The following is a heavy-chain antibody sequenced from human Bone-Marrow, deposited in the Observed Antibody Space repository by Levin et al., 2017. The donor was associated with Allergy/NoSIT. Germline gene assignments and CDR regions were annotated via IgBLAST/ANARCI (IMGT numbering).Heavy chain of an antibody. CDR1: GGSLYDYY. V-gene: IGHV4-59*01. J-gene: IGHJ5*02. CDR2: ISDRGST. CDR3: ARDQHVAAVYMDGFDP. D-gene: IGHD2-8*01. Sequence: PGGSLRLSCTVSGGSLYDYYWSWIRQPPGRGLQWIGYISDRGSTNYNPSLKSRVTMSLDTSKSQFSLKLSSASAADTAVYVCARDQHVAAVYMDGFDPWGQGLQVTVSS.